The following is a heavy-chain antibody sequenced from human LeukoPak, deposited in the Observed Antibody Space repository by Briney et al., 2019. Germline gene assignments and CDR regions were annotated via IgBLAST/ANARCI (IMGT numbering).Heavy chain of an antibody. D-gene: IGHD1-1*01. Sequence: GGSLRLSCAASGLTVSSNYMSWVRQAPGKGLEWVSVIYSGGSTYYADSVKGRVTISRDNSKNTLYLQMNSLRAEDTAVYYCARARVTGTTWVDYWGQGTLVTVSS. CDR2: IYSGGST. CDR1: GLTVSSNY. V-gene: IGHV3-53*01. J-gene: IGHJ4*02. CDR3: ARARVTGTTWVDY.